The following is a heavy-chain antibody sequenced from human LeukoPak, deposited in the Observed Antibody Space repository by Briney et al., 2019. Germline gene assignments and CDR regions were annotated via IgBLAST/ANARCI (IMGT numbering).Heavy chain of an antibody. D-gene: IGHD4-23*01. CDR3: ARSGNGNIDWYFDL. CDR2: IYYRGDT. CDR1: GGSMSGYY. V-gene: IGHV4-59*01. J-gene: IGHJ2*01. Sequence: SETLSLTCTVSGGSMSGYYWSWIRQPPGRGLEWIGYIYYRGDTKYNPSLKSRVIVLIDTSKNQFSLNLNSVTAADTAVYYCARSGNGNIDWYFDLWGRGTLVTVSS.